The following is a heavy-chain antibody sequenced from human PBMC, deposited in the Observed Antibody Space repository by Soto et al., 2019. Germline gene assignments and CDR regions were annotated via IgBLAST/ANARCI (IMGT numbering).Heavy chain of an antibody. Sequence: ASVKVSCKXSQYTFTNFYLHWVRQAPGQRPEWMGWINNGGGTIYAQKFQGRLTMTRDTSITTAYMELSRLTSDDTAFYYCATSSDWSPLLDHWGPGTLVTVSS. D-gene: IGHD6-19*01. CDR2: INNGGGT. J-gene: IGHJ4*02. CDR3: ATSSDWSPLLDH. CDR1: QYTFTNFY. V-gene: IGHV1-2*02.